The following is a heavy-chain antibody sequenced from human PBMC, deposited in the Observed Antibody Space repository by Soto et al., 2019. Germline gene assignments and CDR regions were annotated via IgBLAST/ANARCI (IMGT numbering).Heavy chain of an antibody. CDR3: AKERPYCSSTSCYERGNYYYYYGMDV. D-gene: IGHD2-2*01. J-gene: IGHJ6*02. Sequence: SETLSLTCTVSGGSISDYYWSWIRQPAGKGLEWIGRIYTSGSTDYNPSLKSRVTISIDTSKNQFSLKVTSMTAADTAVYYCAKERPYCSSTSCYERGNYYYYYGMDVWGQGTTVTVSS. CDR1: GGSISDYY. CDR2: IYTSGST. V-gene: IGHV4-4*07.